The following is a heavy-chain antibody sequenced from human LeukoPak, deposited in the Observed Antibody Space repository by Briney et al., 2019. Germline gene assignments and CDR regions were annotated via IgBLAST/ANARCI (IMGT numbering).Heavy chain of an antibody. CDR3: ARDGGPGYCSSTSCYAEDYYYYGMDV. V-gene: IGHV3-21*01. Sequence: GGSLRLSCAASGFTFSSYSMNWVRQAPGKGLEWVSSISSSSSYIYYADSVKGRFTISRDNAKNSLYLQMNSLRAEDTAVYYCARDGGPGYCSSTSCYAEDYYYYGMDVWGQGTTVTASS. CDR1: GFTFSSYS. D-gene: IGHD2-2*01. CDR2: ISSSSSYI. J-gene: IGHJ6*02.